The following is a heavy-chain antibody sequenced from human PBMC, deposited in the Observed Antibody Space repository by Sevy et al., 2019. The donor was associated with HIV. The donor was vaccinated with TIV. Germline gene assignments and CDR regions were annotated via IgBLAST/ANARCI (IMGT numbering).Heavy chain of an antibody. CDR1: GFTFSRYD. Sequence: GGSLRLSCAAAGFTFSRYDMHWARQAPGKGLEWVAVISNDGSDKEYAESVKGRFTVSRDNSKDTVYLQMNSLRLEDTAVYYCANSRGRYEGSSWLYYYYIMDVWGQGTTVTVSS. J-gene: IGHJ6*02. CDR2: ISNDGSDK. V-gene: IGHV3-30*18. D-gene: IGHD6-13*01. CDR3: ANSRGRYEGSSWLYYYYIMDV.